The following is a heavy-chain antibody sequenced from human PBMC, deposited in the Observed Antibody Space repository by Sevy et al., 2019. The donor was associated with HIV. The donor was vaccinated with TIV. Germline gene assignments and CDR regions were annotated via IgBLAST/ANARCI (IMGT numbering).Heavy chain of an antibody. Sequence: GGSLRLSCAASGFTFSSYAMSWVRQAPGKGLEWVSAISGSGGSTYYADSVKGRFTISRDNTKNTLYLQMNSLRAEDMAVYYCATAGSGYSYDYWGQGTLVTVSS. V-gene: IGHV3-23*01. CDR3: ATAGSGYSYDY. CDR1: GFTFSSYA. CDR2: ISGSGGST. J-gene: IGHJ4*02. D-gene: IGHD3-22*01.